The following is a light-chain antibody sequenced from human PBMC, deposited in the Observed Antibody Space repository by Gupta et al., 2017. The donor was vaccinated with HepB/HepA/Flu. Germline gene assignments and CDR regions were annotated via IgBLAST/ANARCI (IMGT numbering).Light chain of an antibody. J-gene: IGLJ3*02. CDR1: SSNIGSNT. Sequence: QSVLTQPPSASGTPGQRVTISCSGSSSNIGSNTVNWYQHLPGTAPKLLIYSNNQRPSGVPDRFSASKSGTSAYLAISWLHSEDEADYYCAAWDDSLKGSVFGGGTKMTVL. V-gene: IGLV1-44*01. CDR2: SNN. CDR3: AAWDDSLKGSV.